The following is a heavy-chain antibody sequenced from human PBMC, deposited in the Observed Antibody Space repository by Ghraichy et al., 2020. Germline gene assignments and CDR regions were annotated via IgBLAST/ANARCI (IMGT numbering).Heavy chain of an antibody. CDR2: VFYTGNP. V-gene: IGHV4-59*11. CDR1: GDSIGTHY. J-gene: IGHJ4*02. Sequence: SQTLSLTCTVSGDSIGTHYWSWIRQPPGKRPEWLGYVFYTGNPNYSPSLKSRLTVSLDTSKNQFSLNLTSVTAADTAVYYCAIGKDHLLCPFDTWGQGILVTVSS. CDR3: AIGKDHLLCPFDT. D-gene: IGHD2-2*01.